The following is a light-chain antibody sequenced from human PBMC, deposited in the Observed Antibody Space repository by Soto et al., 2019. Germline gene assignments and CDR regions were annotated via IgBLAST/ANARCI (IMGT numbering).Light chain of an antibody. Sequence: QSVLTQPRSVSGSPGQSLPISCTGNRSDVGGYNYVSWYQQHPGKVPKLMIYDVTKRPSGVPDRFSGSKSGNTASLTISGLQAEDEADYYCCSHAGSYTYVFGTGTKVTVL. V-gene: IGLV2-11*01. CDR2: DVT. CDR3: CSHAGSYTYV. CDR1: RSDVGGYNY. J-gene: IGLJ1*01.